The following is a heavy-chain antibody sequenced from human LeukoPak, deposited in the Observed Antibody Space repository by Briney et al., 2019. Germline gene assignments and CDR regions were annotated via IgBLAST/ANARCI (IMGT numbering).Heavy chain of an antibody. V-gene: IGHV3-33*06. D-gene: IGHD1-1*01. CDR2: IWYDGSNK. Sequence: PGRSLRLSCAASGFTFSSYGMHWVRQAPGKGLEWVAVIWYDGSNKYYADSVKGRFTISRDNSKNTLYLQMNSLRAEDTAVFYCAKDLLDGNDYWGQGTLVTVSS. J-gene: IGHJ4*02. CDR1: GFTFSSYG. CDR3: AKDLLDGNDY.